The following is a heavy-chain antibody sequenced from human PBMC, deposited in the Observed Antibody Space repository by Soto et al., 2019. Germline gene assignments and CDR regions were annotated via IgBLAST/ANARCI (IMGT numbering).Heavy chain of an antibody. CDR3: ARAQRYYDTSAGFAM. CDR1: GFSFSDYY. D-gene: IGHD3-16*01. J-gene: IGHJ3*01. V-gene: IGHV3-11*05. Sequence: QVYLVESGGGLVKPGGSLRLPCVASGFSFSDYYMIWIRQAPGKGLEWVSYVSSGSTYTNYADSVKGRFTISRDDAKKSLYLLMNSLRAEDTAVYYWARAQRYYDTSAGFAMWGQGTMVAVSS. CDR2: VSSGSTYT.